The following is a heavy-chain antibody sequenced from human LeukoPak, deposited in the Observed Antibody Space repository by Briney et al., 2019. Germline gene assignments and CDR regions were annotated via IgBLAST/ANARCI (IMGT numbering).Heavy chain of an antibody. CDR1: GYTFTSYG. J-gene: IGHJ5*02. CDR2: INPNSGGT. CDR3: ARPFDILTGYNWWFDP. D-gene: IGHD3-9*01. V-gene: IGHV1-2*02. Sequence: ASVKVSCKASGYTFTSYGISWVRQAPGQGLEWMGWINPNSGGTNYAQKFQGRVTMTRDTSISTAYMELSRLRSDDTAVYYCARPFDILTGYNWWFDPWGQGTLVTVSS.